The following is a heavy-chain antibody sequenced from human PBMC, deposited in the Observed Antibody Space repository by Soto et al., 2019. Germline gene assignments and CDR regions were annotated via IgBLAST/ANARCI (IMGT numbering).Heavy chain of an antibody. CDR1: GFTFSDSY. CDR3: ARGIYFGPARYYFDY. D-gene: IGHD3-9*01. V-gene: IGHV3-64*01. CDR2: ISPSGGST. Sequence: EVQLVESGGGLVQPGGSLRLSCAASGFTFSDSYMHWVRQVPGKGLEYVSAISPSGGSTYLTNSVKGRFTVSRDNSKSTLFLQMDSLRVEDMAVYYCARGIYFGPARYYFDYWGQGAQVTVSS. J-gene: IGHJ4*02.